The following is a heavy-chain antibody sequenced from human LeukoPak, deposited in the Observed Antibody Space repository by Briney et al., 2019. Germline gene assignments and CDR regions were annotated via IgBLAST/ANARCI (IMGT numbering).Heavy chain of an antibody. CDR2: INQVGSEK. Sequence: GGSLRLSCAASGLTFSSYWMNWVRQAPGKGLEWVANINQVGSEKYHVDSVKGRFTISRDNAKNSLYLQMLSLRAEDTAVYYCARFGYNYGMDVWGQGTTVTVSS. J-gene: IGHJ6*02. V-gene: IGHV3-7*05. D-gene: IGHD2-2*02. CDR1: GLTFSSYW. CDR3: ARFGYNYGMDV.